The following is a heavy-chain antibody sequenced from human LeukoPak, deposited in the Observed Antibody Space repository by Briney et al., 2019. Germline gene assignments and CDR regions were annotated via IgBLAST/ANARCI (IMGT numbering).Heavy chain of an antibody. CDR1: GFTFSDYC. D-gene: IGHD4-11*01. Sequence: GGSLRLSCAASGFTFSDYCMSWIRQAPGKGLEWVSYISSSGSTIYYADSVKGRFTISRDNAKNSLYLQMNSLRAEDTAVYYCARDGLTVTSVYYYYGMDVWGQGTTVTVSS. J-gene: IGHJ6*02. V-gene: IGHV3-11*01. CDR2: ISSSGSTI. CDR3: ARDGLTVTSVYYYYGMDV.